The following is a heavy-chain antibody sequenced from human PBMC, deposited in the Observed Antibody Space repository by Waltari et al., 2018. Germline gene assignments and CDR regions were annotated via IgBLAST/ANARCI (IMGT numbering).Heavy chain of an antibody. Sequence: QLQLQDSGPGLVKPSGTLTLNCALSGDSLTFTHWWSWVRQSPQKGPEWIWQGHGSGKTNYNPSFASRVTIALDTSNNHFSLKVTSATAADTAVYFCARDRGRGLYLDTWGPGTLVTVSP. CDR3: ARDRGRGLYLDT. J-gene: IGHJ5*02. D-gene: IGHD2-15*01. CDR2: GHGSGKT. V-gene: IGHV4-4*02. CDR1: GDSLTFTHW.